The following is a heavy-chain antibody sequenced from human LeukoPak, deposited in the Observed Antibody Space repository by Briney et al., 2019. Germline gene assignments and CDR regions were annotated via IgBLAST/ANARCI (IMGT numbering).Heavy chain of an antibody. D-gene: IGHD4-17*01. CDR2: IKQDGSGK. J-gene: IGHJ3*02. Sequence: PGGSLRLSCAASGFTFSSYWMSWVRQAPGKGLEWVANIKQDGSGKYYVDSVKGRFTISRDNAKNSLYLQMNSLRAEDTAVYYCARDVGTVTTAAFDIWGQGTMVTVSS. CDR3: ARDVGTVTTAAFDI. V-gene: IGHV3-7*03. CDR1: GFTFSSYW.